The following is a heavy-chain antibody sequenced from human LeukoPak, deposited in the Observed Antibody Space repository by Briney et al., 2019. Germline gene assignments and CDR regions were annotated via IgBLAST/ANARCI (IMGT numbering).Heavy chain of an antibody. Sequence: ASVKVSCKASGYTFTSYAMNWVRQAPGQGLEWMGWINTNTGNPTYAQGFTGRFVFSLDTSVSTAYLQISSLKAEDTAVYYCASYLYDFWSGYPRNDAFDIWGQGTMVTVSS. CDR2: INTNTGNP. V-gene: IGHV7-4-1*02. CDR1: GYTFTSYA. D-gene: IGHD3-3*01. CDR3: ASYLYDFWSGYPRNDAFDI. J-gene: IGHJ3*02.